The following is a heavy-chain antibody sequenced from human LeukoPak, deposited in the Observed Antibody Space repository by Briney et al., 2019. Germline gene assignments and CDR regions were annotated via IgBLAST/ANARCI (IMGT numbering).Heavy chain of an antibody. CDR2: IYYSGST. J-gene: IGHJ4*02. V-gene: IGHV4-31*03. CDR3: AREGYYGSGSTFDY. CDR1: GGSISSGGYS. Sequence: PSETLSLTCTVSGGSISSGGYSWSWIRQHPGKGLEWIGYIYYSGSTYYNPSLKSRVTISVDTSKNQFSLKLSSVTAADTAVYYCAREGYYGSGSTFDYWGQGTLVTVSS. D-gene: IGHD3-10*01.